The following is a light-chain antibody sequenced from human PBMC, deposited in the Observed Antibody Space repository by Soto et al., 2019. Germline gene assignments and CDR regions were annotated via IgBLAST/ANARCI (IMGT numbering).Light chain of an antibody. J-gene: IGKJ5*01. Sequence: EIQMTQSPSSLSASVGDRFTITCMASQSISSYLNWYQQKPGKAPKLLIYAASSLQSGVTSRFSGSGSGTDFTLTISSLQPEDFATYYCQPANSFPITVGPGTRLDIK. CDR2: AAS. CDR3: QPANSFPIT. V-gene: IGKV1-39*01. CDR1: QSISSY.